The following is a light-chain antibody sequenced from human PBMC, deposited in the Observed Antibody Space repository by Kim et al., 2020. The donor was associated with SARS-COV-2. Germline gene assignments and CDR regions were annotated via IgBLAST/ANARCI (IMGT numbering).Light chain of an antibody. CDR3: QSSDSNSNWV. CDR2: EDD. V-gene: IGLV6-57*03. CDR1: TATIASRF. J-gene: IGLJ3*02. Sequence: TITISCTRSTATIASRFVQWYQQRPGSAPTTVIYEDDRRPSGVPVRFSGSLDSSSNSASLTISGLKSEDEADYYCQSSDSNSNWVFGGGTQLTVL.